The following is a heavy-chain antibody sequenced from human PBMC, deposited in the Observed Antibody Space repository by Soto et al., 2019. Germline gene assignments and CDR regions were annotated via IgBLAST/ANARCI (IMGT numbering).Heavy chain of an antibody. CDR2: INGYNGDT. D-gene: IGHD2-21*02. CDR3: ARDKDPVSARSVPHFDY. V-gene: IGHV1-18*04. J-gene: IGHJ4*01. Sequence: ASVKVSCKASGYTFTSYGIGWVRQAPGQGLEWMGWINGYNGDTNYAQKLQGRVTVTTDTSTSTAYMELRSLTSDDTAVYYCARDKDPVSARSVPHFDYWGQGTLVTVSS. CDR1: GYTFTSYG.